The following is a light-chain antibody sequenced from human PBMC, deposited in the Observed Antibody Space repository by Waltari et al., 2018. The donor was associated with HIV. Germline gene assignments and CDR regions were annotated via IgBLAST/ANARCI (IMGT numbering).Light chain of an antibody. V-gene: IGKV3-15*01. J-gene: IGKJ4*01. CDR2: GAS. Sequence: DILLTQYTATLSVSPGVRGTLSCRASQSVGLNLAWYQQRPVQPPRLLVYGASTRASDVSTRFSASGSGTEFTLTITSVRSEDFATYFCQQYDVWPLTFGGGTNVDLK. CDR1: QSVGLN. CDR3: QQYDVWPLT.